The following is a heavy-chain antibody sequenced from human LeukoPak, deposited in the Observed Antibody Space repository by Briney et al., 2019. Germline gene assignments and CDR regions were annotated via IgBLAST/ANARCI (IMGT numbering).Heavy chain of an antibody. CDR2: IYPGDSDT. Sequence: GESLKISCKGSGYSFTFYWIGWVRQMPGKGLEWMGIIYPGDSDTRYSPSFQGQVTISADKSISTAYLQWSSLKASDTAMYYCARHHDSSGDAFQHWGQGTLVTVSS. J-gene: IGHJ1*01. CDR1: GYSFTFYW. CDR3: ARHHDSSGDAFQH. D-gene: IGHD3-22*01. V-gene: IGHV5-51*01.